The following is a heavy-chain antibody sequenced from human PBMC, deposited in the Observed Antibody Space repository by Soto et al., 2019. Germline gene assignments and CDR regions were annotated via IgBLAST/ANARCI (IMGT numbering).Heavy chain of an antibody. Sequence: GGSLRLSCAASGFTFDDYAMHWVRQAPGKGLEWVSGISWNSGSIGYADSVKGRFTISRDNAKNSLYLQMNSLRAEDTALYYCAKLYSSGWTNWFDPWGQGTLVTVSS. CDR2: ISWNSGSI. V-gene: IGHV3-9*01. J-gene: IGHJ5*02. CDR3: AKLYSSGWTNWFDP. CDR1: GFTFDDYA. D-gene: IGHD6-19*01.